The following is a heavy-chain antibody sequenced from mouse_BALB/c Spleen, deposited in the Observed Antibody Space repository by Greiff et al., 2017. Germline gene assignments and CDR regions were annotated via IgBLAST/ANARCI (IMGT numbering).Heavy chain of an antibody. CDR1: GFTFSSYA. CDR3: ARGSSTMITTRFAY. D-gene: IGHD2-4*01. J-gene: IGHJ3*01. V-gene: IGHV5-6-5*01. Sequence: EVMLVESGGGLVKPGGSLKLSCAASGFTFSSYAMSWVRQTPEKRLEWVASISSGGSTYYPDSVKGRFTIPRDNARNILYLQMSSLRSEDTAMYYCARGSSTMITTRFAYWGQGTLVTVSA. CDR2: ISSGGST.